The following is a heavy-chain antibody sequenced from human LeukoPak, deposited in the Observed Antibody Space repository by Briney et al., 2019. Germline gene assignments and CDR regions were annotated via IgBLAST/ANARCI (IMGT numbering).Heavy chain of an antibody. J-gene: IGHJ4*02. CDR2: ISYDGSNK. CDR1: GFTFSSYA. D-gene: IGHD5-18*01. CDR3: ARRVSAKSLDY. Sequence: GGSLRLSCAASGFTFSSYAMHWVRQAPGKGLEWVAVISYDGSNKYYADSVKGRFTISRDNAKNTLYLQMNSLRAEDTAVYYCARRVSAKSLDYWGQGTLVTVSS. V-gene: IGHV3-30-3*01.